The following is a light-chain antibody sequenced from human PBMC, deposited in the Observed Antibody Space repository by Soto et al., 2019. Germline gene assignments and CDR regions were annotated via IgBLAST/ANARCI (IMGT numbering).Light chain of an antibody. CDR1: QSVSRF. CDR2: GAS. Sequence: EIVLTQSPATLSLSPGERATLSCRASQSVSRFLAWYQKKPGQAPRLLIYGASNRATGIPARFSGSGSGTDFTLTISSLEPEDFAVYYCQHRGKWPRTFGQGTKLEIK. V-gene: IGKV3-11*01. CDR3: QHRGKWPRT. J-gene: IGKJ2*01.